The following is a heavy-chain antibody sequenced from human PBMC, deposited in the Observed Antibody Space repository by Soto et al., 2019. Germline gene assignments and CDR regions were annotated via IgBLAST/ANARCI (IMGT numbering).Heavy chain of an antibody. CDR1: GGTFSSYA. V-gene: IGHV1-69*13. D-gene: IGHD3-16*01. CDR3: ARSSGGVFGIIIEGTNWFAP. Sequence: SVKVSCKASGGTFSSYAISWVRQAPGQGLEWMGGIIPIFGTANYAQKFQGRVTITADESTSTAYMELRGLTSEDTAVYYCARSSGGVFGIIIEGTNWFAPWGQGTLVTVSS. J-gene: IGHJ5*02. CDR2: IIPIFGTA.